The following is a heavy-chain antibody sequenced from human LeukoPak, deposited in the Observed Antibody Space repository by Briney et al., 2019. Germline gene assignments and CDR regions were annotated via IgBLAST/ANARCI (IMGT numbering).Heavy chain of an antibody. CDR2: ISSSGSTI. CDR3: ARGLPAYYYDSSGYFDY. CDR1: GFTFSSYE. J-gene: IGHJ4*02. V-gene: IGHV3-48*03. D-gene: IGHD3-22*01. Sequence: GESLRLSCAASGFTFSSYEMNWVRQAPGKGLEWVSYISSSGSTIYYADSVKGRFTISRDNAKNSLYLQMNSLRAEDTAVYYCARGLPAYYYDSSGYFDYWGQGTLVTVSS.